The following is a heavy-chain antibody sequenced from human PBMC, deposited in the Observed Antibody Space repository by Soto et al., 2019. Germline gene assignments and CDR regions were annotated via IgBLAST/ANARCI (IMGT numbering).Heavy chain of an antibody. CDR1: GGSFSGYY. Sequence: SETLSLTCAVYGGSFSGYYWSWIRQPPGKGLEWIGEINHSGSTNYNPSLKSRVTISVDTSKNQFSLKLSSVTAADTAVYYCARVNRYTRWDSFDYWGQGTLVTVSS. D-gene: IGHD2-2*02. V-gene: IGHV4-34*01. CDR2: INHSGST. J-gene: IGHJ4*02. CDR3: ARVNRYTRWDSFDY.